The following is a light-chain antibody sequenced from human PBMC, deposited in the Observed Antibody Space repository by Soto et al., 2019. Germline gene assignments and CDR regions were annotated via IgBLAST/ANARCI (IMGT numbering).Light chain of an antibody. CDR3: QQRGNWPRLT. CDR1: QSVSSY. Sequence: EIVLTQSPATLSLSPGERATLSCRASQSVSSYLAWYQQKPGQAPRLLIYDASNRATGIPARFSGSGSGTDFTLTISGLEPEDFAVYYCQQRGNWPRLTFGGGTKVEIK. CDR2: DAS. V-gene: IGKV3-11*01. J-gene: IGKJ4*01.